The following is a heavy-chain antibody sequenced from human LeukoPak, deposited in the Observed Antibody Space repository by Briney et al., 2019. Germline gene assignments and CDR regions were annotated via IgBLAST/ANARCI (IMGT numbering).Heavy chain of an antibody. CDR2: IHAGNGNT. V-gene: IGHV1-3*01. CDR3: ATASFLKNDGYNFVLWAFDI. CDR1: GYTFTSYA. J-gene: IGHJ3*02. Sequence: ASVKVSCKASGYTFTSYAMHWVRQAPGQRLEWMGWIHAGNGNTKYSQKFQGRVTITRDTSASTAYMELSSLRSEDTAVYYCATASFLKNDGYNFVLWAFDIWGQGTMVTVSS. D-gene: IGHD5-24*01.